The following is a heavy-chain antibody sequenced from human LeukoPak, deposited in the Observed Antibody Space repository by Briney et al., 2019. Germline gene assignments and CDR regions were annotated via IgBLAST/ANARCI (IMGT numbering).Heavy chain of an antibody. CDR1: GFTFNKHW. CDR3: ARIGEFDP. J-gene: IGHJ5*02. CDR2: ISSSSSYI. D-gene: IGHD3-10*01. Sequence: PGGSLRLSCAASGFTFNKHWMSWIRQAPGKGLEWVSSISSSSSYIYYADSVKGRFTISRDNAKNSLYLQMNSLRAEDTAVYYCARIGEFDPWGQGTLVTVSS. V-gene: IGHV3-21*01.